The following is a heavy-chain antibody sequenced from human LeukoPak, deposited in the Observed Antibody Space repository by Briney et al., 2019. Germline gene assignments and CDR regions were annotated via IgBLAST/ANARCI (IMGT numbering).Heavy chain of an antibody. D-gene: IGHD3-16*01. V-gene: IGHV4-59*01. CDR2: IYYSGST. Sequence: SETLSLTCTVSGGSISSYYWSWIRQPPGKGLEWIGYIYYSGSTNYNPSLKSRVTISVDTSKNQFSLKLSSVTAADTAVYYSARARSLRAWFDPWGQGTLVTVSS. CDR3: ARARSLRAWFDP. J-gene: IGHJ5*02. CDR1: GGSISSYY.